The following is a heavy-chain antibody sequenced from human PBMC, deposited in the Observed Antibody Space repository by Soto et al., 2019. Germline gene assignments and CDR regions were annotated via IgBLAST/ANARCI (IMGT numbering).Heavy chain of an antibody. CDR1: GFTFSSYS. D-gene: IGHD2-2*01. J-gene: IGHJ6*03. CDR2: ISSSSSYI. CDR3: AGEGDIVVVPAAIDDYYYYYYMDV. Sequence: EVQLVESGGGLVKPGGSLRLSCAASGFTFSSYSMNWVRQAPGKGLEWVSSISSSSSYIYYADSVKGRFTISRDNAKNSLYLQMNSLRAEDTAVYYCAGEGDIVVVPAAIDDYYYYYYMDVWGKGTTVTVSS. V-gene: IGHV3-21*01.